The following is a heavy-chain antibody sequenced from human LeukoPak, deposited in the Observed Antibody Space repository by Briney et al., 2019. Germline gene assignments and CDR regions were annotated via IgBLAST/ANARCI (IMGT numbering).Heavy chain of an antibody. J-gene: IGHJ4*02. CDR3: TAGIDDGGGY. CDR2: ISYEGSNK. Sequence: GGSLRLSCAASGFTLSSYGMHWVRHAPGKWREWVAFISYEGSNKYYADSVKGRCTSSRDNSKNTLFLQMNSLSAEETAVYNCTAGIDDGGGYWGQGTLGTVSS. CDR1: GFTLSSYG. D-gene: IGHD3-10*01. V-gene: IGHV3-30*03.